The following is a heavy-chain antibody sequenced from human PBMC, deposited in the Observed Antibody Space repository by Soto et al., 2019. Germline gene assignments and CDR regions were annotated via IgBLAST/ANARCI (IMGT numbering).Heavy chain of an antibody. J-gene: IGHJ5*02. D-gene: IGHD3-10*01. Sequence: QLQLQESGPGLVKPSETLSLTCTVSGGSISSSSYYWGWIRQPPGKGLEWIGSIYYSGSTYYNPSLKSRVTISVDTSKNQFSLKLSSVTAADTAVYYCARQGLLWFGELINWFDPWGQGTLVTVSS. CDR3: ARQGLLWFGELINWFDP. V-gene: IGHV4-39*01. CDR1: GGSISSSSYY. CDR2: IYYSGST.